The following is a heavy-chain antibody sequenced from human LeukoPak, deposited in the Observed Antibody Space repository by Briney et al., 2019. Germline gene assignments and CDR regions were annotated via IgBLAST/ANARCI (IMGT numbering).Heavy chain of an antibody. CDR3: ARTEDYGDYGNWFDP. D-gene: IGHD4-17*01. J-gene: IGHJ5*02. CDR1: GGSISSYY. Sequence: KPSETLSLTCTVSGGSISSYYWSWIRQPPGKGLEWIGYIYYSGSTNYNPSLKSRVTISVDTSKNQFSLKLNSVTAAETAVYYCARTEDYGDYGNWFDPWGQGTLVTVSS. CDR2: IYYSGST. V-gene: IGHV4-59*01.